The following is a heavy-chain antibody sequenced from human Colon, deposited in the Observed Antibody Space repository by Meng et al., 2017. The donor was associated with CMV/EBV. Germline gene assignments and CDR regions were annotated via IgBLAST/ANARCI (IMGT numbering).Heavy chain of an antibody. Sequence: ASVKVSCKASGFPFTSYSFTWVRQAPGQGLEWLGWISAYNGNTNYAQIVQGRVTMTTDPSTTTAYMELRNLRSDDTAAYYCARQNGGNSGDWFDPWGQGTLVTVSS. CDR3: ARQNGGNSGDWFDP. D-gene: IGHD4-23*01. V-gene: IGHV1-18*04. CDR2: ISAYNGNT. CDR1: GFPFTSYS. J-gene: IGHJ5*02.